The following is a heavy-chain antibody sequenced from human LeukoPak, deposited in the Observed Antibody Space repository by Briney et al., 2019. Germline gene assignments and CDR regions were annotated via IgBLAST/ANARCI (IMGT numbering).Heavy chain of an antibody. J-gene: IGHJ4*02. CDR2: ISAYNGNT. Sequence: GASVKVSCKASGYTFTSYGISWVRQAPGQGLEWMGWISAYNGNTNYAQKLQGRVTMTTDTSTSTVYMELRSLKSDDTAVYYCARDLPAGMAARPPYQLDYWGQGTRVTVSS. V-gene: IGHV1-18*01. CDR3: ARDLPAGMAARPPYQLDY. CDR1: GYTFTSYG. D-gene: IGHD6-6*01.